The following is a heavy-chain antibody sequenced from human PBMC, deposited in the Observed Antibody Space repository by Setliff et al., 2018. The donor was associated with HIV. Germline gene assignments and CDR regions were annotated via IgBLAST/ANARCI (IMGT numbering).Heavy chain of an antibody. J-gene: IGHJ3*01. CDR2: IYTSGST. CDR3: ARGWGHDGFDF. D-gene: IGHD6-19*01. V-gene: IGHV4-4*09. Sequence: PSETLSLTCTVSGGSISSYYWSWIRQPPGKGLEWIGYIYTSGSTNYNPSLKSRVTISVDTSKNQFSLNVSSVTAADTAVYYCARGWGHDGFDFWGQGTMVT. CDR1: GGSISSYY.